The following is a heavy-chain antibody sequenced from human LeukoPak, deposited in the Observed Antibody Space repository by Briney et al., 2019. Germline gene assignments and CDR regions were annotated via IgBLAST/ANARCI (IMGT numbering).Heavy chain of an antibody. Sequence: ASVTVSCKASGYTFTSYGISWVRQAPGQGLEWMGWISAYNGNTNYAQKLQGRVTMTTDTSTSTAYMELRSLRSDGTAVYYCARDRATAMVIYYWGQGTLVTVSS. CDR1: GYTFTSYG. D-gene: IGHD5-18*01. V-gene: IGHV1-18*01. CDR3: ARDRATAMVIYY. J-gene: IGHJ4*02. CDR2: ISAYNGNT.